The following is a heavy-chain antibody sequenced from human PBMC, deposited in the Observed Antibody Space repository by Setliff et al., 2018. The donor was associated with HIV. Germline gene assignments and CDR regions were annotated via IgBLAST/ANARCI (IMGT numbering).Heavy chain of an antibody. Sequence: SETLSLTCTVSGGSVSSGSYYWSWIRQPPGKGLEWIGYIYYSGSTKHNPSLKSRVTISLDTSKNQFSLKLTSVTAADTAVYYCARYSPRGYTLTGPYWGQGTLVTVS. CDR3: ARYSPRGYTLTGPY. J-gene: IGHJ4*02. D-gene: IGHD6-25*01. CDR1: GGSVSSGSYY. V-gene: IGHV4-61*01. CDR2: IYYSGST.